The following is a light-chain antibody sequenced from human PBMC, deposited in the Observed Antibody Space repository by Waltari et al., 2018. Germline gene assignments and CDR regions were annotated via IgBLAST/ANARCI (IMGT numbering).Light chain of an antibody. CDR2: DVT. V-gene: IGLV2-23*02. CDR3: CSYAGSSTFA. CDR1: SSDVGDYNY. J-gene: IGLJ2*01. Sequence: QSALTQPASVSGSPGQSITISCTGTSSDVGDYNYVSWYQQHPGKAPKLMIYDVTKRPSGVSNRFSGSKSGNTASLTSSGLQAEDEGDYYCCSYAGSSTFAFGGGTKLTVL.